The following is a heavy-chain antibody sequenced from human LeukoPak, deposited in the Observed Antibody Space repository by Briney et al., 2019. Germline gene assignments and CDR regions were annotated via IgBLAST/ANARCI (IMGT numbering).Heavy chain of an antibody. CDR1: GYTFTSYD. Sequence: SVKVSCKASGYTFTSYDINWVRQATGQGLEWMGGIIPIFGTANYAQKFQGRVTITADESTSTAYMELSSLRSEDTAVYYCARLRYQLLWGTEVYDWFDPWGQGTLVTVSS. J-gene: IGHJ5*02. CDR3: ARLRYQLLWGTEVYDWFDP. V-gene: IGHV1-69*13. D-gene: IGHD2-2*01. CDR2: IIPIFGTA.